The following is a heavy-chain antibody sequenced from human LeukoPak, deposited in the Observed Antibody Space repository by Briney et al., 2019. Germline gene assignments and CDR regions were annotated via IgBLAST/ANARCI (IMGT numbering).Heavy chain of an antibody. CDR3: ARDTTVASGMQF. D-gene: IGHD6-19*01. Sequence: SETLSLTCTVSGGSISTYSWTWVRQSPGKGREWIGSVVTTTTNYSPALRSRVAISVPTSKNQFSLRLESVTTADTAVYYCARDTTVASGMQFWGQGALVTVSS. J-gene: IGHJ1*01. V-gene: IGHV4-4*07. CDR2: VVTTTT. CDR1: GGSISTYS.